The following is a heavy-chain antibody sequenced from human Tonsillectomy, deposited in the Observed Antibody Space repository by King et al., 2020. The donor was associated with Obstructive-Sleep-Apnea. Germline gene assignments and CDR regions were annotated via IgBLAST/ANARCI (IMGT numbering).Heavy chain of an antibody. Sequence: VQLVESGGGLVQPGGSLRLSCAASGFTFRTSWMHWVRQAPGKGLVWVSRINSDGSSTIYADFVKGRFPISRDNAKKTLYLQMNSLRAEDTAVYYCARDRGGAGPTTTDYWGQGTLVTVSS. CDR2: INSDGSST. CDR1: GFTFRTSW. CDR3: ARDRGGAGPTTTDY. D-gene: IGHD1-26*01. J-gene: IGHJ4*02. V-gene: IGHV3-74*01.